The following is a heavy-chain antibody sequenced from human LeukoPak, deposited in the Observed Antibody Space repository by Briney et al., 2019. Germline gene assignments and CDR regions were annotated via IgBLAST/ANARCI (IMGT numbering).Heavy chain of an antibody. Sequence: SGPTLVNPTQTLTLTCTFSGFSLSTSGVGVGWIRQPPGKALEWLALIYWDDDKRYSPSLKSRLTITKDTSKNQVVLTMTNMDPVDTATYYCAHSHPIHFDWFRRSQPYYFDYWGQGTLVTVSS. CDR2: IYWDDDK. CDR3: AHSHPIHFDWFRRSQPYYFDY. J-gene: IGHJ4*02. CDR1: GFSLSTSGVG. D-gene: IGHD3-9*01. V-gene: IGHV2-5*02.